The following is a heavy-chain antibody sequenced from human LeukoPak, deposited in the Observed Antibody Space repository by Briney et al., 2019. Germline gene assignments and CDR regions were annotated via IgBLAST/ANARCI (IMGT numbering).Heavy chain of an antibody. CDR1: GFSVSTSGMR. Sequence: SGPALVKPTQTLTLTCTSSGFSVSTSGMRVSWIRQPPGKALEWLARIDWDDDKFYSTSLKTSLTISKDTSKNQVVLTITNMDPVDTATYYCARIRGYSSSWSYFDYWGQGTLVTVSS. V-gene: IGHV2-70*04. CDR2: IDWDDDK. J-gene: IGHJ4*02. D-gene: IGHD6-13*01. CDR3: ARIRGYSSSWSYFDY.